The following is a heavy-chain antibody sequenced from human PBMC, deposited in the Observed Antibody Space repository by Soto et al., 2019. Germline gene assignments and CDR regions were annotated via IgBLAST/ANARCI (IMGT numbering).Heavy chain of an antibody. CDR1: GGSVSSSSYS. CDR3: ARVKVGDLFRFNWFFDL. CDR2: IFHTGST. D-gene: IGHD3-3*01. V-gene: IGHV4-39*07. Sequence: SETLSLTCTVSGGSVSSSSYSWGWIRQPPGKGLEWIAYIFHTGSTFYNSSLKPRVSISVDRSKNQFSLKLKSVTETDTAVYYCARVKVGDLFRFNWFFDLWGRGTLVTV. J-gene: IGHJ2*01.